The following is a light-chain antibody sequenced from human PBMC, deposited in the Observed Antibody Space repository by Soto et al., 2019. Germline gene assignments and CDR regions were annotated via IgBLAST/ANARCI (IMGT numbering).Light chain of an antibody. J-gene: IGKJ4*01. CDR3: QQCDDLRLT. CDR1: QSVTSNF. Sequence: EIVLTQSPDILSLSPGERATLSCRASQSVTSNFLTWYQQKPGQTPRLLIYGAYTRATGIPDRFSGSGSGTDFTLTISRLEPEDFAVYYCQQCDDLRLTIGGGTKVDIK. CDR2: GAY. V-gene: IGKV3-20*01.